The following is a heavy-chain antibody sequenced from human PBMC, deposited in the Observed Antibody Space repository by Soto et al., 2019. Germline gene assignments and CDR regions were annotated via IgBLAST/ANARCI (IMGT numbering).Heavy chain of an antibody. D-gene: IGHD5-18*01. CDR3: AKETGRGDSNGSPYSCDY. CDR1: GFTFSSFG. J-gene: IGHJ4*02. Sequence: QVQLVESGGGVVQPGRSLRLSCAASGFTFSSFGMHWVRQAPGKGLEWAAVISYDGNNKYHADSVKGRFTISRDNYKKTLYLQMNSLRAEDTAVYYCAKETGRGDSNGSPYSCDYWGQGTLVTVSS. V-gene: IGHV3-30*18. CDR2: ISYDGNNK.